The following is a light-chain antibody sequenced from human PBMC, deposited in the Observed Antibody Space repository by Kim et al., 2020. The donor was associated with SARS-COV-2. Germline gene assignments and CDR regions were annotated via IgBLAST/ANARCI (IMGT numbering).Light chain of an antibody. Sequence: PEQTASMTCSGYNLGDKYVSWYQQKPGQPPVVVIYQDNQRPSGIPERFSGSNSGNTATLTISGTQAMDEADYYCQAWDSSTHNYVFGAGTKVTVL. CDR3: QAWDSSTHNYV. CDR2: QDN. V-gene: IGLV3-1*01. CDR1: NLGDKY. J-gene: IGLJ1*01.